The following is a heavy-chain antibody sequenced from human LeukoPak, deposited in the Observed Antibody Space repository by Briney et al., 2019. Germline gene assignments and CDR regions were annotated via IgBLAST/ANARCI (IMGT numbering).Heavy chain of an antibody. Sequence: ASVKVSCKASGYTFTSYGISWVRQAPGQGLEWMGWISAYNGNTNYAQKLQGRVTMTIDTSTSTAYMELRSLRSDDTAVYYCARVLMVRGVMDWFDPWGQGTLVTVSS. V-gene: IGHV1-18*01. CDR2: ISAYNGNT. CDR1: GYTFTSYG. J-gene: IGHJ5*02. CDR3: ARVLMVRGVMDWFDP. D-gene: IGHD3-10*01.